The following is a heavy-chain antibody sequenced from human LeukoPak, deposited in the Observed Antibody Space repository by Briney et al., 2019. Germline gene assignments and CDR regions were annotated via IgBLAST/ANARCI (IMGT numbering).Heavy chain of an antibody. CDR2: INPNSGGT. J-gene: IGHJ6*03. CDR1: GYTFTSYG. CDR3: ARGGTTPKYYYYYMDV. Sequence: GASVKVSCKASGYTFTSYGISWVRQAPGRGLEWMGWINPNSGGTNYAQKFQGRDTMTRDTSISTAYMELSRLRSDDTAVYYCARGGTTPKYYYYYMDVWGKGTTVTVSS. V-gene: IGHV1-2*02. D-gene: IGHD1-1*01.